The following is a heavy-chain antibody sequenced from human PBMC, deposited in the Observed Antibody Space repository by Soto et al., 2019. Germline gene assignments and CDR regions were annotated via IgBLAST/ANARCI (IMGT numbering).Heavy chain of an antibody. CDR2: ISWDGGST. V-gene: IGHV3-43*01. J-gene: IGHJ6*02. D-gene: IGHD6-25*01. Sequence: GSLRLSCAASGFTFDDYTMHWVRQAPGKGLEWVSLISWDGGSTYYADSVKGRFTTSRDNSKKSLYLQMNSLRTEDTALYYCEKDREGQRGLANYYYYGMAVGAQGTRVTFPS. CDR1: GFTFDDYT. CDR3: EKDREGQRGLANYYYYGMAV.